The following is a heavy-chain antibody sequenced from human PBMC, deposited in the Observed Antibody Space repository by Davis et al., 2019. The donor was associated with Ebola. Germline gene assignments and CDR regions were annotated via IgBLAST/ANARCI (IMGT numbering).Heavy chain of an antibody. Sequence: GGSLRLSCAASGFTFNIFDMHWVRQAPGRGLEWVAFVRSHGSDDHYADSVKGRFTISRDNSKNTLYLQMNSLRAEDTAVYYCAKHREYSRTYIDYWGRGTLVTVSS. D-gene: IGHD6-6*01. J-gene: IGHJ4*02. V-gene: IGHV3-30*02. CDR2: VRSHGSDD. CDR3: AKHREYSRTYIDY. CDR1: GFTFNIFD.